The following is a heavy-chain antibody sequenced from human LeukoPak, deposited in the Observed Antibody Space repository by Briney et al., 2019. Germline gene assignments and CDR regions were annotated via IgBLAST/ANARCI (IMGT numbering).Heavy chain of an antibody. CDR3: ARGSHNSGLL. J-gene: IGHJ4*02. Sequence: PSQTLSLTCALSGDIFSSSSAAWNWIRQSPSRGLEWLGRTYYRSKWYNDYAISVKGRITINPDTSKNQFSLHLNSVTPEDTALYYCARGSHNSGLLWGQGTLVSVSS. CDR2: TYYRSKWYN. CDR1: GDIFSSSSAA. D-gene: IGHD6-19*01. V-gene: IGHV6-1*01.